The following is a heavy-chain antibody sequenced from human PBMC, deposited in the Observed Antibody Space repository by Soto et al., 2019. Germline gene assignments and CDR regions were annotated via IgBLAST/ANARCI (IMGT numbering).Heavy chain of an antibody. J-gene: IGHJ4*02. CDR3: ARSIVVVTALDY. D-gene: IGHD2-21*02. CDR1: GYTFTSYA. V-gene: IGHV1-3*05. CDR2: INAGNGNT. Sequence: QVQLVQSGAEEKKPGASVKVSCKASGYTFTSYAMHWVRQAPGQRLKWMGWINAGNGNTKYSQKFPGRVTITRDTSASTAYMELSSMRSEDTAVYYCARSIVVVTALDYWGQGTLVTVSS.